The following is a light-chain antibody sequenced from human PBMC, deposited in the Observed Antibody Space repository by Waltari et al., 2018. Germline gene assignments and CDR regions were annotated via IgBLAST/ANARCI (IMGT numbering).Light chain of an antibody. CDR3: QQYGRSPWT. CDR2: DAS. V-gene: IGKV3-20*01. Sequence: FVLKQSPGTLSLSTGESVTLSCRASQSVSSNYLAWYQQKPGQAPRLLIYDASNRATGIADRFSGSGSGTDFTLTISRLEPEDVAVYYCQQYGRSPWTFGQGTKVEIK. CDR1: QSVSSNY. J-gene: IGKJ1*01.